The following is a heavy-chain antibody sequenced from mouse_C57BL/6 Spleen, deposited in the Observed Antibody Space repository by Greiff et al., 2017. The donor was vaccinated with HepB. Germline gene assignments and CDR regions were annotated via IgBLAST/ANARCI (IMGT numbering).Heavy chain of an antibody. CDR1: GYTFTSYW. V-gene: IGHV1-64*01. CDR3: ARSLGNEGFAY. J-gene: IGHJ3*01. Sequence: VQLQQPGAELVKPGASVKLSCKASGYTFTSYWMHWVKQRPGQGLEWIGMIHPNSGSTNYNEKFKSKATLTVDKSSSTAYMQLSSLTSEDSAVYYCARSLGNEGFAYWGQGTLVTVSA. CDR2: IHPNSGST. D-gene: IGHD2-1*01.